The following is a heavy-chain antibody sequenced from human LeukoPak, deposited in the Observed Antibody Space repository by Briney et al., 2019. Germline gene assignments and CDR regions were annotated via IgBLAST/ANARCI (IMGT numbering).Heavy chain of an antibody. CDR1: GGSISSSSYY. V-gene: IGHV4-39*07. J-gene: IGHJ4*02. CDR3: AREASVGATTLDY. Sequence: SETLSLTCTVSGGSISSSSYYWGWIRQPPGKGLEWIGSIYYSGSTYYNPSLKSRVTISVDTSKNQFSLKLSSVTAADTAVYYCAREASVGATTLDYWGQGTLVTVSS. CDR2: IYYSGST. D-gene: IGHD1-26*01.